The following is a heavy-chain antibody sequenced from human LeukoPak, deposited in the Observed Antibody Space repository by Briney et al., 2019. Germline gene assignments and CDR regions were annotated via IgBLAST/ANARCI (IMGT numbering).Heavy chain of an antibody. CDR3: ARSSTGGGDDAGDFDY. CDR2: IIPIFGTA. D-gene: IGHD2-21*01. J-gene: IGHJ4*02. V-gene: IGHV1-69*05. CDR1: GYTFTSYG. Sequence: ASVKVSCKASGYTFTSYGITWVRQAPGQGLEWMGGIIPIFGTANYAQKFQGRVTITTDESTSTAYMELSSLRSEDTAVYYCARSSTGGGDDAGDFDYWGQGTLVTVSS.